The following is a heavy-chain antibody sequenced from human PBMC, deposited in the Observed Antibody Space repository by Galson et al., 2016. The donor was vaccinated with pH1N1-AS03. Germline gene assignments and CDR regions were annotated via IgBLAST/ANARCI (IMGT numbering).Heavy chain of an antibody. CDR1: GVSFNNYA. CDR3: ARGQFDYDSSDYYSY. Sequence: SVKVSCKASGVSFNNYAINWLRQAPGQGLEWMGGIIPVFGTPNYAQQFHGRVTIMADKSTTTAYMELSSLRSEDTAVYYCARGQFDYDSSDYYSYWGQGTLVTVSS. J-gene: IGHJ4*02. D-gene: IGHD3-22*01. V-gene: IGHV1-69*06. CDR2: IIPVFGTP.